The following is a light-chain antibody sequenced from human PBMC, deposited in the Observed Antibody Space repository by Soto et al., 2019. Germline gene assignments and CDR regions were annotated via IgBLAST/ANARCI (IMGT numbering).Light chain of an antibody. CDR2: EVS. V-gene: IGLV2-8*01. Sequence: QSVLTQPPSASGSPGQSVTISCTGTSSDVGGYDYVSWYKQHPGEAPKLMIYEVSKRPSGVPDRFSGSKSGNTAALTVSGLQAEDEADYYCSSYVGTNSYVFGTGTKVTVL. J-gene: IGLJ1*01. CDR3: SSYVGTNSYV. CDR1: SSDVGGYDY.